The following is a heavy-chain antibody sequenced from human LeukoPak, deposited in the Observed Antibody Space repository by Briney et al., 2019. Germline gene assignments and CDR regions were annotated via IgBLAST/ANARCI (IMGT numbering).Heavy chain of an antibody. CDR3: AKDSSSWYLSYFDH. D-gene: IGHD6-13*01. J-gene: IGHJ4*02. Sequence: GGSLRLSCAASGFTFDDYAMQWVRQAPGKGLEWVSGISWNSGSIGYADSVKGRFTISRDNAKNSLYLQMNSLRAEDTALYYCAKDSSSWYLSYFDHWGQGTLVTVSS. CDR2: ISWNSGSI. V-gene: IGHV3-9*01. CDR1: GFTFDDYA.